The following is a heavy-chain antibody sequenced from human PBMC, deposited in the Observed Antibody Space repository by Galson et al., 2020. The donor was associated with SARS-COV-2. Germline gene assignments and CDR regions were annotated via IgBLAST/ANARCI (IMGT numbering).Heavy chain of an antibody. J-gene: IGHJ4*02. Sequence: GESLKISCAASGFTFSSYSMNWVRQAPGQGLEWVSSISSSSSYIYYADSVKGRFTISRDNAKNSLYLQMNSLRAEDTAVYYCASGKRITIFGVVTLDTIFDYWGQGTLVTVSS. CDR2: ISSSSSYI. CDR3: ASGKRITIFGVVTLDTIFDY. V-gene: IGHV3-21*01. CDR1: GFTFSSYS. D-gene: IGHD3-3*01.